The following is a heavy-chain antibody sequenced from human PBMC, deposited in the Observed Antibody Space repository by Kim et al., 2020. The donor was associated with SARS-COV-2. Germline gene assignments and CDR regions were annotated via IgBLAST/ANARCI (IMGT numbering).Heavy chain of an antibody. V-gene: IGHV4-34*01. J-gene: IGHJ6*02. CDR3: ARGLPVITFFYYYYGMDV. Sequence: SETLSLTCAVYGGSFSGYYWSWIRQPPGKGLEWIGESHHSGSTNYNPSLKSRVTITVDTSKNQFSLKLSSVTAADTAVYYCARGLPVITFFYYYYGMDVWGQGTTVTVSS. D-gene: IGHD3-16*01. CDR1: GGSFSGYY. CDR2: SHHSGST.